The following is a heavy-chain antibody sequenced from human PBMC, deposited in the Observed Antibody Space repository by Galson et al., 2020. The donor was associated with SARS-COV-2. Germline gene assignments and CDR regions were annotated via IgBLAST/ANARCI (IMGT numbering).Heavy chain of an antibody. Sequence: SETLSLTCTVSGGSISSYYWSWIRQPAGKGLEWIGRIYTSGSTNYNPSLTSRVTMSVDTSKNQFSLKLSSVTAADTAVYYCARDDLYDSSGYPYWYFDLWGRGTLVTVSS. J-gene: IGHJ2*01. CDR1: GGSISSYY. CDR2: IYTSGST. V-gene: IGHV4-4*07. CDR3: ARDDLYDSSGYPYWYFDL. D-gene: IGHD3-22*01.